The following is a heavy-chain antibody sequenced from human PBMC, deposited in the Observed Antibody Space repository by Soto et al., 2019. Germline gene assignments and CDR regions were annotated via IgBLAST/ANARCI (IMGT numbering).Heavy chain of an antibody. D-gene: IGHD3-22*01. CDR1: GGTFSSYT. J-gene: IGHJ4*02. CDR3: AREYYYDSSGYADY. V-gene: IGHV1-69*04. CDR2: IIPILGIA. Sequence: AAPVEVSCKASGGTFSSYTISWVRQAPGQGLEWMGRIIPILGIANYAQKFQGRVTITADKSTSTAYMELSSLRSEDTAVYYCAREYYYDSSGYADYWGQGTLVTVSS.